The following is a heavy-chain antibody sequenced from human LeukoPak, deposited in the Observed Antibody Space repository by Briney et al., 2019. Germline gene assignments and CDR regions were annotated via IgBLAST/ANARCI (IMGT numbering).Heavy chain of an antibody. CDR2: INSDGSGT. J-gene: IGHJ4*02. CDR1: VFTFSSHW. V-gene: IGHV3-74*01. Sequence: PGGSLRLSCAASVFTFSSHWMHWVRQAPGKGLVWVSRINSDGSGTIYAHSVKGRFTISRDNAKNTLALHMNSLRVEDTAVYYCARGEKSWINGFDLWGQGTLVTVSS. CDR3: ARGEKSWINGFDL. D-gene: IGHD2-8*01.